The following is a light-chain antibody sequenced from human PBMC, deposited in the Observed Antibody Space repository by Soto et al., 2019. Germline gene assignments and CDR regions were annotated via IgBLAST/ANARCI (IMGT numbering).Light chain of an antibody. V-gene: IGLV1-44*01. CDR1: SSNIGSNT. CDR2: SNN. J-gene: IGLJ2*01. CDR3: AAWDDSLNGPV. Sequence: QSVLTQPPSASGTPGQRVTISCSGSSSNIGSNTVNWYQQLPGTAPKLLIYSNNQPPSGVPDRFSGSRSGTSASLAISGLQSEDEADYYWAAWDDSLNGPVFGGGTKLTV.